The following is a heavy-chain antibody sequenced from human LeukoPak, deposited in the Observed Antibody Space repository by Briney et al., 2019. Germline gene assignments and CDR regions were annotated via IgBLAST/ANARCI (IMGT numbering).Heavy chain of an antibody. Sequence: ASVKVSCKASGYTFTGYYMHWVRQAPGQGLEWMGWINPNSGGTNYAQKFQGRVTMTRDTSISTAYMELSRLRSDDTAVYYCARNILTGYYNDYWGQGTLVTVSS. CDR1: GYTFTGYY. CDR3: ARNILTGYYNDY. V-gene: IGHV1-2*02. D-gene: IGHD3-9*01. J-gene: IGHJ4*02. CDR2: INPNSGGT.